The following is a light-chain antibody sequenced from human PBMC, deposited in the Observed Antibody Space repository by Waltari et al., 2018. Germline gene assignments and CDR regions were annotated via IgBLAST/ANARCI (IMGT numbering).Light chain of an antibody. V-gene: IGKV4-1*01. Sequence: DIVMTQSPDSLAVSLGERATINCKSSQTVLSSSNNKNYLTWYQQKPGQPPKLLVYWASTRESGVPDRFSCSGSGTDFTLTISSLQAEDVAVYFCQQYYSLPLTFGGGTKVEIK. J-gene: IGKJ4*01. CDR2: WAS. CDR1: QTVLSSSNNKNY. CDR3: QQYYSLPLT.